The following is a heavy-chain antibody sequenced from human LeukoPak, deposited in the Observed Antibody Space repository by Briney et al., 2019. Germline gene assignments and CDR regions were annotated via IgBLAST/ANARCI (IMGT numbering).Heavy chain of an antibody. CDR1: GFTFSAFE. D-gene: IGHD6-13*01. V-gene: IGHV3-48*03. Sequence: PGGSLRLSCAASGFTFSAFEMNWVRQAPGKGLEWVSYISSGGSTMYYADSVKGRFTISRDNAKNSLYLQMNSLRAEDTAVYHCARVDSRTAQFDYWGQGTLVTVSS. CDR3: ARVDSRTAQFDY. J-gene: IGHJ4*02. CDR2: ISSGGSTM.